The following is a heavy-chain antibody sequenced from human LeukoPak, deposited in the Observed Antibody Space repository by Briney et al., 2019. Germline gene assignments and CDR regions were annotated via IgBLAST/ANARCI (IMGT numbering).Heavy chain of an antibody. CDR1: GYTFTSYD. CDR3: ARVSEYSSGWYFAYYYYGMDV. CDR2: ISAYNGNT. Sequence: ASVKVSCKASGYTFTSYDINWVRQAPGQGLEWMGWISAYNGNTNYAQKLQGRVTMTTDTSTSTAYMELRSLRSDDTAVYYCARVSEYSSGWYFAYYYYGMDVWGQGTTVAVPS. D-gene: IGHD6-19*01. J-gene: IGHJ6*02. V-gene: IGHV1-18*01.